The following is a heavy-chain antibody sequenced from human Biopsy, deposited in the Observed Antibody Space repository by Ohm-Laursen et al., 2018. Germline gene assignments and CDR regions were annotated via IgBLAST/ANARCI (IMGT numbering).Heavy chain of an antibody. CDR3: ARGSNEYGGLYFPH. J-gene: IGHJ1*01. Sequence: PSETLSLTCAVSGGSFTGHYWTWIRQPPEKGLEWIGHISHTGYTSYKSSLKSRVTISLDTSRKHFSLRLTSLAAADTAVYYCARGSNEYGGLYFPHWGQGALVTVSS. V-gene: IGHV4-59*11. CDR2: ISHTGYT. D-gene: IGHD4-23*01. CDR1: GGSFTGHY.